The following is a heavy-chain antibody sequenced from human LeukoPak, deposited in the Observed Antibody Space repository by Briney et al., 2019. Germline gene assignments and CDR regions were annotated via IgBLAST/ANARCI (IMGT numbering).Heavy chain of an antibody. D-gene: IGHD3-10*01. J-gene: IGHJ4*02. CDR2: ISGSGGST. Sequence: GGSLRLSCAASGFTFSSYAMSWVRQAPGKGLEWVSAISGSGGSTYYADSVKGRFTISRDNSKNTLYLQMDSLRAEDTALYYCAKDGVGYYGSGSYHYWGQGTLVTVSS. CDR3: AKDGVGYYGSGSYHY. CDR1: GFTFSSYA. V-gene: IGHV3-23*01.